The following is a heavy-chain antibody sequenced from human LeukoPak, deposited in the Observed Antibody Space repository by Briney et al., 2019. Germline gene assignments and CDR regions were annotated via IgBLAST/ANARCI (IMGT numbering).Heavy chain of an antibody. CDR1: GGSISSYY. CDR3: ARDPGYSYGPGHFDY. J-gene: IGHJ4*02. V-gene: IGHV4-59*01. CDR2: IYYSGST. D-gene: IGHD5-18*01. Sequence: SETLSLTCTVSGGSISSYYWSWIRQPPGKGLEWIGYIYYSGSTNYNPSLKSRVTISVDTSKNQFSLKLSSVTAADTAVYYCARDPGYSYGPGHFDYWGQGTLGTVS.